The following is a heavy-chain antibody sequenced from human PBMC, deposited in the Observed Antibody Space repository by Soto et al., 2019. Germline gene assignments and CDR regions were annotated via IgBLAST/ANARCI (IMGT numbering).Heavy chain of an antibody. D-gene: IGHD4-17*01. Sequence: QVQLQESGPGLVKPSQTLSLICNVSGGSISSADYYWSWIRQHPGKGLERIGYIYYSGSTYYNPSLRGRFTISVNTSKNHFSLKLSSVDAADTAVYYCARVTTPYGDDVRFYHYMDVWGKGTTVTVSS. J-gene: IGHJ6*03. CDR1: GGSISSADYY. V-gene: IGHV4-31*03. CDR2: IYYSGST. CDR3: ARVTTPYGDDVRFYHYMDV.